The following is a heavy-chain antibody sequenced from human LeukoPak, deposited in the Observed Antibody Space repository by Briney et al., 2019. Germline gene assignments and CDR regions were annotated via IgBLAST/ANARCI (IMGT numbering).Heavy chain of an antibody. CDR3: AISAYCGGDCYKDDY. J-gene: IGHJ4*02. Sequence: PGGSLRLSCAASGFTFSSYAMSWVRQAPGKGLEWVSAISGSGGSTYYADSVKGRFTISRDNSKNTLYLQMNSLRAEDTAVYYCAISAYCGGDCYKDDYWGQGTLVTVSS. V-gene: IGHV3-23*01. CDR1: GFTFSSYA. CDR2: ISGSGGST. D-gene: IGHD2-21*02.